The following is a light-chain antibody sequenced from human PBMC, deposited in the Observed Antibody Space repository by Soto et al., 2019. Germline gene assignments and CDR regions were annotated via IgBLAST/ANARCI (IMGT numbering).Light chain of an antibody. Sequence: EIVLTQSPGTLSLSPGERATLSCRASQSVSNNYLAWYQQTPGQAPRLLIYGASSRATDVPDRFSGSGSGTDFTLTITRLEPEDLATYYCQQSYSTPWTFGQGTKVEIK. J-gene: IGKJ1*01. CDR3: QQSYSTPWT. CDR2: GAS. V-gene: IGKV3-20*01. CDR1: QSVSNNY.